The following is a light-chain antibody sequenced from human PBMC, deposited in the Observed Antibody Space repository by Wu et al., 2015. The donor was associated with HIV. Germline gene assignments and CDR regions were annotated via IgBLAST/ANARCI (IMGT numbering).Light chain of an antibody. V-gene: IGKV1-39*01. CDR3: LQDYNFPWT. CDR1: QSVSIF. CDR2: AAS. J-gene: IGKJ1*01. Sequence: DIQMTQSPSSLSASVGDRVTITCRASQSVSIFLNWYQQKPGKAPKLLIYAASSLQSGVPSRFRGSGSGTDFSLTISSLQPEDFATYYCLQDYNFPWTFGQGTKVEMK.